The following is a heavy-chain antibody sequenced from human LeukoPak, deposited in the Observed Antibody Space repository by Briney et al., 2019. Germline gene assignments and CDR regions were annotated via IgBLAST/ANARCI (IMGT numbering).Heavy chain of an antibody. CDR1: GFTFSSYA. CDR2: ISYDGSNK. V-gene: IGHV3-30-3*01. Sequence: GRSLRLSCAASGFTFSSYAMHWVRQAPGKGLEWVAVISYDGSNKYCADSVKGRFTISRDNSKNTLYLQVNSLRAEDTAVYYCARETPNYDSSGYDYWGQGTLVTVSS. J-gene: IGHJ4*02. D-gene: IGHD3-22*01. CDR3: ARETPNYDSSGYDY.